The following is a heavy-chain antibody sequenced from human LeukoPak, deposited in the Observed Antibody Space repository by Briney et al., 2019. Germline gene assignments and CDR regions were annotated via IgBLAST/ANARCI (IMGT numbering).Heavy chain of an antibody. V-gene: IGHV3-21*01. CDR3: ARDAAYFDSSGYYPDPLDY. CDR2: ISPSGDHR. D-gene: IGHD3-22*01. Sequence: GGSLRLSCAASGFSFSAYNINWVRQAPGKGLEWVSCISPSGDHRYYADSVRGRFTISRDNAKNSVYLQMNSLRAEDTAVYYCARDAAYFDSSGYYPDPLDYWGQGTLVAVSS. CDR1: GFSFSAYN. J-gene: IGHJ4*02.